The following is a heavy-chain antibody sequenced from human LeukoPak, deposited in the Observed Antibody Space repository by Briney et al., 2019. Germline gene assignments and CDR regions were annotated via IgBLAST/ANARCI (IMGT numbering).Heavy chain of an antibody. J-gene: IGHJ4*02. CDR1: GFTFSSYA. D-gene: IGHD3-22*01. CDR2: ISYDGSNK. CDR3: AREGYYDSSGYPPFDY. Sequence: GRSLRLSCAASGFTFSSYAMHWVRQAPGKGLEWVAVISYDGSNKYYADSVKGRFTISRDNSKNTLYLQMNSLRAEDTAVYYCAREGYYDSSGYPPFDYWGQGTLVTVSS. V-gene: IGHV3-30*04.